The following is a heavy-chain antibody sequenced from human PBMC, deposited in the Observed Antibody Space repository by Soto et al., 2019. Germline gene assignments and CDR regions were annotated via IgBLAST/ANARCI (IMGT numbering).Heavy chain of an antibody. J-gene: IGHJ4*02. CDR3: ARRDHVLLWFGELSSNFDY. CDR2: IYYSGST. V-gene: IGHV4-39*01. D-gene: IGHD3-10*01. Sequence: QLQLQESGPGLVKPSETLSLTCTVSGGSISSSSYYWGWIRQPPGKGLEWIGSIYYSGSTYYNPSLKSRVTISVDTSKNQFALKLSSVTAAATAVYYCARRDHVLLWFGELSSNFDYWGQGTLVTVSS. CDR1: GGSISSSSYY.